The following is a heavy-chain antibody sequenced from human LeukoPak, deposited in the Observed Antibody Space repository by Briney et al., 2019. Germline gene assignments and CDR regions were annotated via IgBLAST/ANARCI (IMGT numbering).Heavy chain of an antibody. CDR1: GYIFTSYS. V-gene: IGHV1-46*01. D-gene: IGHD3-10*01. J-gene: IGHJ4*02. Sequence: ASVKVSCKASGYIFTSYSMHWVRRAPGQGLEWMGIINTSGGTTNYAQKFQGRVTMTRDMSTSTVYMELSSLRSEDTAVYYCARVGITMVRGVIIAPDLYYFDYWGQGTLVTVSS. CDR2: INTSGGTT. CDR3: ARVGITMVRGVIIAPDLYYFDY.